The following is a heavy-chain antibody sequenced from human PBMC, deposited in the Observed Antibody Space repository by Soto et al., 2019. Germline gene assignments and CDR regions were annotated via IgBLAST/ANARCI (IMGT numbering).Heavy chain of an antibody. CDR2: ISSSSSYI. D-gene: IGHD2-2*01. CDR3: ARDHAGQDIVVVPAAHSVDY. Sequence: GGSLRLSCAASGFTFSRYSMNWVRQAPGKGLEWVSSISSSSSYIYYADSVKGRFTISRDNAKNSLYLQMNSLRAEDTAVYYCARDHAGQDIVVVPAAHSVDYWGQGTLVTVSS. CDR1: GFTFSRYS. J-gene: IGHJ4*02. V-gene: IGHV3-21*01.